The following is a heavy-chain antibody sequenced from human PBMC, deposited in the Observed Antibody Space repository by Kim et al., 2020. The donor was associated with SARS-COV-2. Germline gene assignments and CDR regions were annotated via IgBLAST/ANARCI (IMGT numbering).Heavy chain of an antibody. J-gene: IGHJ4*02. CDR2: ITGSGTST. CDR1: GFTFAGYA. Sequence: GGSLRLSCVASGFTFAGYAMNWVRQAPGKGLEWISAITGSGTSTYYADSVEGRFTISRDNSKNTLYLQMNSLRAEDTAVYYCAKRDYYDSSNHWPLLECWGQGTLVTVSS. CDR3: AKRDYYDSSNHWPLLEC. D-gene: IGHD3-22*01. V-gene: IGHV3-23*01.